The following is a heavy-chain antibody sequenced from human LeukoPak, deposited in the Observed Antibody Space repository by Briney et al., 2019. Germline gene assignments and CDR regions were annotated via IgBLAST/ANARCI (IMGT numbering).Heavy chain of an antibody. V-gene: IGHV3-74*01. CDR3: ARDLWGAGDC. Sequence: GGSLRLSCAASGFTFSSNWMHWVRQAPGKGLVWVSRINRDGSSTIYADSVKGRFTISRDNAKNTLYLQMNSLTAEHTAVYYCARDLWGAGDCWGQGTLVTVSS. CDR1: GFTFSSNW. J-gene: IGHJ4*02. D-gene: IGHD1-26*01. CDR2: INRDGSST.